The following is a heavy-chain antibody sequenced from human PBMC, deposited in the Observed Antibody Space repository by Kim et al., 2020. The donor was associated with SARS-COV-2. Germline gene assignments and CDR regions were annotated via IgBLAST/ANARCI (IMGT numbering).Heavy chain of an antibody. V-gene: IGHV4-61*01. J-gene: IGHJ4*02. CDR2: IYYSGSS. CDR3: AGFFIAAAGSRNY. D-gene: IGHD6-13*01. Sequence: SETLSLTCIVSGASVTTGRYYWTWIRQPPGKGLEWIGNIYYSGSSNYNPSLRSRVTISVDTSENQFSLRLRSVTAADTAMYYCAGFFIAAAGSRNYCGQG. CDR1: GASVTTGRYY.